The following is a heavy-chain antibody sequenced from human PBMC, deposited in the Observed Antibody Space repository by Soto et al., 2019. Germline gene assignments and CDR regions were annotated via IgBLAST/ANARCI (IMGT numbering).Heavy chain of an antibody. Sequence: LRLSCTASGFTFGDYAMSWVRQAPGKGLEWVGFIRSKAYGGTTEYAASVKGRFTISRDDSKSIAYLQMNSLKTEDTAVYYCTSLIVVVPAAIHYYYYGMDVWGQGTTVTVSS. D-gene: IGHD2-2*02. V-gene: IGHV3-49*04. CDR2: IRSKAYGGTT. J-gene: IGHJ6*02. CDR1: GFTFGDYA. CDR3: TSLIVVVPAAIHYYYYGMDV.